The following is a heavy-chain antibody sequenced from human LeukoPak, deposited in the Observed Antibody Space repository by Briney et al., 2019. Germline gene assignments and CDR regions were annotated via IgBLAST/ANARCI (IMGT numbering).Heavy chain of an antibody. CDR1: GGSISSHY. CDR2: IYYSGST. V-gene: IGHV4-59*11. Sequence: SETLSLTCTVSGGSISSHYWSWIRQPPGKGLEWIGYIYYSGSTNYNPSLKSRVTISVDTSKNQFSLKLSSVTAADTAVYYCARVIGGGYSPTFDYWGQGTLVTVSS. J-gene: IGHJ4*02. CDR3: ARVIGGGYSPTFDY. D-gene: IGHD3-22*01.